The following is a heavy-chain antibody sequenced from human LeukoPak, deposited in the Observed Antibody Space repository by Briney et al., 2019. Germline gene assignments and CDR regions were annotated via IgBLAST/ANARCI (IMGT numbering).Heavy chain of an antibody. V-gene: IGHV3-23*01. CDR2: ISGSGGST. D-gene: IGHD6-13*01. CDR1: GFTFSSYA. J-gene: IGHJ4*02. Sequence: PGGSLRLSCAASGFTFSSYAMSWVRQAPGKGLEWVSAISGSGGSTYYAGPVKGRFTISRDNSKNTLYLQMNSLRAEDTAVYYCAKGRKAGFKFFDYWGQGTLVTVSS. CDR3: AKGRKAGFKFFDY.